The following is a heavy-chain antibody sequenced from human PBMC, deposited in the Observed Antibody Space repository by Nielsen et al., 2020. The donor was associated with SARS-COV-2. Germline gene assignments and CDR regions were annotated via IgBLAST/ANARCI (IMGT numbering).Heavy chain of an antibody. CDR2: IYFGGST. Sequence: SETLSLTCTVSGASIRSGGYYWSWIRQRPGKGLEWIGYIYFGGSTHYNPSFTGRVTISADTSELSLYLSSVTAADTAVYYCARDQLPHFYDGSGYSPGAFDVWGQGALVIVSS. CDR3: ARDQLPHFYDGSGYSPGAFDV. V-gene: IGHV4-31*03. J-gene: IGHJ3*01. D-gene: IGHD3-22*01. CDR1: GASIRSGGYY.